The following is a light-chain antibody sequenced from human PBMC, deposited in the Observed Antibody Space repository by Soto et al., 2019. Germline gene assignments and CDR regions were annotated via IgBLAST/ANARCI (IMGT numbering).Light chain of an antibody. Sequence: DIQMTQSPSTLSASVGDRVTITCRASQIISSWLAWYQQKPGKAPKLLIYKASSLDSGVPSRFSGSGSGTEFTLTISSLQPDDFATYYCHQYNSYSYTFGQGTKLEIK. CDR2: KAS. CDR3: HQYNSYSYT. CDR1: QIISSW. V-gene: IGKV1-5*03. J-gene: IGKJ2*01.